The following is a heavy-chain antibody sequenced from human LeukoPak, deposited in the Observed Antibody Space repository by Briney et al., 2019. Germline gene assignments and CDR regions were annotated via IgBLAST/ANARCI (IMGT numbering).Heavy chain of an antibody. V-gene: IGHV3-7*03. D-gene: IGHD4-17*01. CDR2: IKQDGSDK. Sequence: GGSLRLSCAASGFTFSSYWMSWVRQAPGKGLEWVANIKQDGSDKYYVDSVKGRFTISRDNAKTLLYLRINSLRAEDTAVYYCAREPSGDYFDYWGQGTLVTVSS. CDR3: AREPSGDYFDY. J-gene: IGHJ4*02. CDR1: GFTFSSYW.